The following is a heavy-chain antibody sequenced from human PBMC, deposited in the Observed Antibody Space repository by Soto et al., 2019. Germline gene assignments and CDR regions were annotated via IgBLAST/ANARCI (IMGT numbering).Heavy chain of an antibody. CDR3: AKAESLAGRFLEWLLSYNWFDP. Sequence: ASVKVSCKASGGTFSSYAIIWVRQAPGQGLEWMGGIIPIFGTANYAQKFQGRVTITADESTSTAYMELNSLRAEDTAVYYCAKAESLAGRFLEWLLSYNWFDPWGQGTLVTVSS. J-gene: IGHJ5*02. CDR2: IIPIFGTA. D-gene: IGHD3-3*01. V-gene: IGHV1-69*13. CDR1: GGTFSSYA.